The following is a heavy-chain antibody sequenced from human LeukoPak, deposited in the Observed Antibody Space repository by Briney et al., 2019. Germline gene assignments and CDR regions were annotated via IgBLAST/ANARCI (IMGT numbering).Heavy chain of an antibody. Sequence: GGSLRLSCAASGFTFSSYAMSWVRQAPGKGLEWVSTINGGGGSTYYADSVKGRFTISRDNSKNTLYLQMNSLRAEDTAVYYCAKDRSITMIVVITRIDYWGQGTLVTVSS. D-gene: IGHD3-22*01. J-gene: IGHJ4*02. CDR3: AKDRSITMIVVITRIDY. V-gene: IGHV3-23*01. CDR1: GFTFSSYA. CDR2: INGGGGST.